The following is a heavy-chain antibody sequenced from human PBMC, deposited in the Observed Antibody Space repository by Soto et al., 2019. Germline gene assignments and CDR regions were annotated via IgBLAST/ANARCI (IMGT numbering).Heavy chain of an antibody. V-gene: IGHV3-7*03. D-gene: IGHD6-13*01. J-gene: IGHJ6*02. CDR1: GFTFSSYW. CDR3: ARVGSSWYKDLRMDV. Sequence: PGGSLRLSCAASGFTFSSYWMSWVRQAPGKGLEWVANIKQDGSEKYYVDSVKGRFTISRDNAKNSLYLQMNSLRAEDTAVYYCARVGSSWYKDLRMDVWGQGTTVTVSS. CDR2: IKQDGSEK.